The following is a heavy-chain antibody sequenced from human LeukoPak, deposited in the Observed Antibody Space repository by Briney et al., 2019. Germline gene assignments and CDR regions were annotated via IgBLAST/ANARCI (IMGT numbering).Heavy chain of an antibody. CDR3: VRDPIYYGSGSPFDY. CDR2: IWYDGSNK. D-gene: IGHD3-10*01. J-gene: IGHJ4*02. Sequence: PGRSLRLSCAASGFTFSSYGMHWVRQAPGKGLEWVAVIWYDGSNKYYADSVKGRFTISRDNSKNTLYLQMNSLRAEDTAVYYCVRDPIYYGSGSPFDYWGQGTLVTVSS. V-gene: IGHV3-33*01. CDR1: GFTFSSYG.